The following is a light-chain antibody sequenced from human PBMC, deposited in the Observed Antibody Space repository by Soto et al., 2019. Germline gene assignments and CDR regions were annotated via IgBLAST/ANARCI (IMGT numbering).Light chain of an antibody. Sequence: LTQSASVSGSPGQSITISCTGTSSDVGSYNLVSWYQQHPGKAPKLMIYEVTKRPSGVSNRFSGSKSGNTASLTISGLQAEDEADYYCWSYAGSSTFFYVFGSGTKVTVL. CDR3: WSYAGSSTFFYV. CDR2: EVT. CDR1: SSDVGSYNL. V-gene: IGLV2-23*02. J-gene: IGLJ1*01.